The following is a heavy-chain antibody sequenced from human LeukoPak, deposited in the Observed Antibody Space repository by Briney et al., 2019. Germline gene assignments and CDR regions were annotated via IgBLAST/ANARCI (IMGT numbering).Heavy chain of an antibody. CDR3: ARAAIPAFGTDNWFDR. D-gene: IGHD2-2*01. J-gene: IGHJ5*02. CDR1: VYTCTSYG. CDR2: RNPNSGNT. V-gene: IGHV1-8*02. Sequence: ETSVKLSCKSSVYTCTSYGINWVRHGIGQGLEWRGWRNPNSGNTGYEQPFQSRVTMTRNTSIDTAYMELSSLRSEDTAVYYCARAAIPAFGTDNWFDRWGQGTLVTVSS.